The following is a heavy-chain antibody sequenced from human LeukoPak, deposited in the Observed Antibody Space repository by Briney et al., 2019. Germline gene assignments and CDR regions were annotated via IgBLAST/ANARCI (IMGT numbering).Heavy chain of an antibody. V-gene: IGHV3-48*02. J-gene: IGHJ4*02. CDR3: ASGSGH. D-gene: IGHD2-2*03. Sequence: GGSLRLSCSASGFTFSNCGLNWVRQAPGKGLEWVSHISSSGSAKYYADSVKGRFTISRDNAKNSLYLQMNSLRDEDTAVFYCASGSGHWGQGTLVTVSS. CDR1: GFTFSNCG. CDR2: ISSSGSAK.